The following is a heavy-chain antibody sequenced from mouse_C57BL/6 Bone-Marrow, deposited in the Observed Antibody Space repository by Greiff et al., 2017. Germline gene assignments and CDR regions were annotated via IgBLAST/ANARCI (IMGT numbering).Heavy chain of an antibody. V-gene: IGHV1-20*01. J-gene: IGHJ2*01. CDR3: ARRDYSNVFDY. CDR2: INPYNGDT. Sequence: EVQLQQSGPELVKPGDSVTISCKASGYSFTGYFMNWVMQSHGKSLEWIGRINPYNGDTFYNQKFKGKATLTVDKSSSTAHMELRSLTSEDSAVYYCARRDYSNVFDYWGQGTTLTVSS. D-gene: IGHD2-5*01. CDR1: GYSFTGYF.